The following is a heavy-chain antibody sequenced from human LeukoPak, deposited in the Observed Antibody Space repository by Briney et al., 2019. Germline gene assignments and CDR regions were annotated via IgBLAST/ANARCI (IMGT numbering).Heavy chain of an antibody. CDR2: ICCSGGST. J-gene: IGHJ6*04. V-gene: IGHV3-23*01. Sequence: GGSLRLSCAASGFTFSSYAMNWVRQAPGKGLEWVSAICCSGGSTYYADSVKGRFTISRDNSKNTLYLQMNSLRAEDTAVYYCAKGGFGSSWIMDVWGKGTTVTVSS. CDR3: AKGGFGSSWIMDV. CDR1: GFTFSSYA. D-gene: IGHD6-13*01.